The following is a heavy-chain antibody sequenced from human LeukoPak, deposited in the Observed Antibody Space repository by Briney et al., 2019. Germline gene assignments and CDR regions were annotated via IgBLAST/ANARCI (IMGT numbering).Heavy chain of an antibody. CDR1: GLTFRSFW. J-gene: IGHJ4*02. Sequence: RGSLRLSCVASGLTFRSFWMTWARQAPGKGLEWVANINEDGSEENYVDSVKGRFTIARDNAKNLLSLQMNSLRAEDSAVYYCATGGHLDYWGQGTRVTVSS. D-gene: IGHD3-16*01. CDR3: ATGGHLDY. V-gene: IGHV3-7*01. CDR2: INEDGSEE.